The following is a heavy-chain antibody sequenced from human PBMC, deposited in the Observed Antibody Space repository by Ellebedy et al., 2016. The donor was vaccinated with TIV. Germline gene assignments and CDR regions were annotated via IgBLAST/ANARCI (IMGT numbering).Heavy chain of an antibody. J-gene: IGHJ4*02. CDR1: GFTFATFG. CDR3: ARDTPRWDLDY. CDR2: ISDNSETR. V-gene: IGHV3-48*02. Sequence: PGGSLRLSCAASGFTFATFGMHWVRQAPGKGLEWVSYISDNSETRYYADSVKGRFTISRDNAENSLNLQMDRLRDDDTAVYFCARDTPRWDLDYWGQGTLVTVSS. D-gene: IGHD6-13*01.